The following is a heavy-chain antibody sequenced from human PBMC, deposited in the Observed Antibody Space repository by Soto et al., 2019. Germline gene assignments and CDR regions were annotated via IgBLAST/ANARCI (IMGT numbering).Heavy chain of an antibody. CDR2: IIPIFGTA. V-gene: IGHV1-69*13. J-gene: IGHJ4*02. Sequence: ASVKVSCKASGGTFSSYAISWVRQAPGQGLEWMGGIIPIFGTANYAQKFQGRVTITADESTSTAYMELSSLRSEDTAVYYCARGNHYYDSSGPHDYWGQGTLVTVSS. CDR1: GGTFSSYA. D-gene: IGHD3-22*01. CDR3: ARGNHYYDSSGPHDY.